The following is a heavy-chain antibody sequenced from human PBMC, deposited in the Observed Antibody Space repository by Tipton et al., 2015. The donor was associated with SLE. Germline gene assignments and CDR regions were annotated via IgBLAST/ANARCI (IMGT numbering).Heavy chain of an antibody. J-gene: IGHJ4*02. CDR3: ARDQAVAGSYYFDY. CDR1: GGSISSHY. Sequence: TLSLTCTVSGGSISSHYWSWIRQPPGKGLEWIGCIYYSGSTNYNPSLKSRVTISVDTSKNQFSLKLSSVTAADTAVYYCARDQAVAGSYYFDYWGQGTLVTLSS. CDR2: IYYSGST. V-gene: IGHV4-59*11. D-gene: IGHD6-19*01.